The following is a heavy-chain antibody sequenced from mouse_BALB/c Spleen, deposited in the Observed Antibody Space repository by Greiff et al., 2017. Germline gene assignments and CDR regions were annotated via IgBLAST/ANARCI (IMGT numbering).Heavy chain of an antibody. Sequence: QVQLQQPGAELVKPGASVKLSCKASGYTFTSYWMHWVKQRPGQGLEWIGEINPSNGRTNYNEKFKSKATLTVDKSSSTAYMQLSSLTSEDSAVYYCARGEVSYYYGSSYVDYAMDYWGQGTSVTVSS. CDR3: ARGEVSYYYGSSYVDYAMDY. D-gene: IGHD1-1*01. CDR2: INPSNGRT. J-gene: IGHJ4*01. V-gene: IGHV1S81*02. CDR1: GYTFTSYW.